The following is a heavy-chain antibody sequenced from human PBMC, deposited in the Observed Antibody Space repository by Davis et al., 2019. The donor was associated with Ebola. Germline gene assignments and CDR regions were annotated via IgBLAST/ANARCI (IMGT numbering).Heavy chain of an antibody. CDR3: VRDPALVVTGGGWFFGL. J-gene: IGHJ2*01. CDR1: GFTFTDYY. CDR2: MSGDSLYT. D-gene: IGHD2-21*02. V-gene: IGHV3-11*06. Sequence: GGSLRLSCAASGFTFTDYYMSWIRQAPGKGLEWISYMSGDSLYTNYADSVKGRFTISRDNSKNTLYLQMNSLRAEDTAVYYCVRDPALVVTGGGWFFGLWGRGTLVTVSS.